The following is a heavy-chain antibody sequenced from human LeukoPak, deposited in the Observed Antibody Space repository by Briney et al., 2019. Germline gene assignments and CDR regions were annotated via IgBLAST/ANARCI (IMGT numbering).Heavy chain of an antibody. CDR1: GGSVSSGSYY. D-gene: IGHD3-22*01. V-gene: IGHV4-61*01. Sequence: PSETLSLTCTVSGGSVSSGSYYWSWIRQLPGKGLEWIGYIYYSGSTNYNPSLKSRVTISVDTSKNQFSLKLSSVTAADTAVYYCARVGIGRYYYDSSAPGSFFDYWGQGTLVTVSS. CDR3: ARVGIGRYYYDSSAPGSFFDY. J-gene: IGHJ4*02. CDR2: IYYSGST.